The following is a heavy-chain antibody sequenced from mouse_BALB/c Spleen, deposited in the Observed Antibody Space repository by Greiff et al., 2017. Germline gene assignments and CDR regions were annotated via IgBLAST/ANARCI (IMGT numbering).Heavy chain of an antibody. J-gene: IGHJ4*01. CDR2: IRSKSNNYAT. Sequence: VQLKESGGGLVQPKGSLKLSCAASRFTFNTYAMNWVRQAPGKGLEWVARIRSKSNNYATYYADSVKDRFTISRDDSQSMLYLQMNNLKTEDTAMYYCVRLRRDYYAMDYWGQGTSVTVSS. CDR3: VRLRRDYYAMDY. CDR1: RFTFNTYA. V-gene: IGHV10-1*02. D-gene: IGHD2-4*01.